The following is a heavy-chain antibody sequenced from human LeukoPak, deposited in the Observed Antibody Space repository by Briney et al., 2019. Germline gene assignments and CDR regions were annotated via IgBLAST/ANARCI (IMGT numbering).Heavy chain of an antibody. CDR1: GFTFSSYW. V-gene: IGHV3-7*03. J-gene: IGHJ6*02. CDR2: INHNGNVN. Sequence: PGGSLRLSCAASGFTFSSYWMNWARRAPGKGLEWVASINHNGNVNYYVDSVKGRFPISRDNAKNSLYLQMSNLRAEDTAVYFCARGGGLDVWGQGATVTVSS. D-gene: IGHD3-16*01. CDR3: ARGGGLDV.